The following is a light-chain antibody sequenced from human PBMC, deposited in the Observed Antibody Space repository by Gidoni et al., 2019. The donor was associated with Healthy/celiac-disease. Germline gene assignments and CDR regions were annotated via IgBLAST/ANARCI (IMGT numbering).Light chain of an antibody. CDR3: QQYGSSPET. Sequence: GTLSLSPGERATLSCRASQSVSSSYLAWYQQKPSQSPRLLIYGASSGATGIPDRFSGSGSGTDFTLTISRLEPEDFAVYYCQQYGSSPETFGXXTKVEIK. J-gene: IGKJ1*01. V-gene: IGKV3-20*01. CDR2: GAS. CDR1: QSVSSSY.